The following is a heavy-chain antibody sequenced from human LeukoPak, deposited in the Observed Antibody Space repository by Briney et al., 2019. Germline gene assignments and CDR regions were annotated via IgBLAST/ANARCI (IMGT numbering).Heavy chain of an antibody. Sequence: SETLSLTCTVSGGSISSYYWSWIRQPPGKGLEWIGYMYYSGSTNYNPSLKSRVTISEDTSKNQFSLKLSSVTAADTAVYYCARVVRLVAADWFDPWGQGILVTVSS. V-gene: IGHV4-59*01. CDR2: MYYSGST. CDR1: GGSISSYY. J-gene: IGHJ5*02. CDR3: ARVVRLVAADWFDP. D-gene: IGHD6-25*01.